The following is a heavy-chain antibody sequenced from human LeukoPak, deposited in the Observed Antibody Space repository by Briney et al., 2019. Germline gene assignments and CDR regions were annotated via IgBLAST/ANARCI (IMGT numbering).Heavy chain of an antibody. CDR3: ARGWPYCGGDCYLDY. CDR1: GFTVSSNY. J-gene: IGHJ4*02. V-gene: IGHV3-53*01. Sequence: GGSLRLSCAASGFTVSSNYMSWVRQAPGKGLEWVSVIYSGGYTDHADSVKGRFTISRDNSENTLYLQMNDLTAEDTAVYYCARGWPYCGGDCYLDYWGQGTLVTVSS. D-gene: IGHD2-21*02. CDR2: IYSGGYT.